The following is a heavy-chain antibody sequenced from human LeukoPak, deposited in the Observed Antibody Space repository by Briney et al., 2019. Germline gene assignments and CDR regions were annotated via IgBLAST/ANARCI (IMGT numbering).Heavy chain of an antibody. V-gene: IGHV4-39*01. Sequence: SETLSLTCSVSGGSISSSSHFWGRIRQPPGKGLEWIASVHYSGSTYYNPSLKSRLTISVDTSKNQFSLELSSVTAADTAVYYCARHGAQGAYYYYYMDVWGKGTTVTISS. J-gene: IGHJ6*03. CDR1: GGSISSSSHF. CDR2: VHYSGST. CDR3: ARHGAQGAYYYYYMDV.